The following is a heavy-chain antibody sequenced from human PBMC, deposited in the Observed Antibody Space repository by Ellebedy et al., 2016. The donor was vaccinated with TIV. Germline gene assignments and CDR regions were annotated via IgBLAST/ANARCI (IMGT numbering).Heavy chain of an antibody. J-gene: IGHJ3*02. CDR2: IDSRSTYI. CDR1: GFTFSSFG. V-gene: IGHV3-21*06. D-gene: IGHD4-23*01. Sequence: GESLKISCAASGFTFSSFGMNWVRQASGKGLEWVSSIDSRSTYIYYADSVKGRFTISRDNAKNSLYLHMNSLRAEDTAVYYCARSTVINPEGDAYDIWGQGTKVTVSS. CDR3: ARSTVINPEGDAYDI.